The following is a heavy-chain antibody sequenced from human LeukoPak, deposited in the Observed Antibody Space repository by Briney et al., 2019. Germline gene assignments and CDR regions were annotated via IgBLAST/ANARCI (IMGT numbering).Heavy chain of an antibody. V-gene: IGHV3-23*01. J-gene: IGHJ4*02. CDR3: AKIAVRGVIINYFDY. CDR1: GFTFGSYA. CDR2: ISGSGGST. Sequence: GGSLRLSCAASGFTFGSYAMSWVRQAPGKGLEWVSAISGSGGSTYYADSVKGRFTISRDNSKNTLYLRMNSLRAEDTAVYYCAKIAVRGVIINYFDYWGQGTLVTVSS. D-gene: IGHD3-10*01.